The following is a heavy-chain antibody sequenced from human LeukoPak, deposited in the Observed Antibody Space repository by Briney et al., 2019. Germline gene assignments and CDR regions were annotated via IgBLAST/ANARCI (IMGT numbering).Heavy chain of an antibody. V-gene: IGHV3-48*03. Sequence: GGSLRLSCAASGFTFSSYEMNWVRQAPGKGLEWVSYISSSGSTIYYADSVEGRFTISRDNAKKSLYLLMNNLTAEDTAVYYCASRSYESGSYFKRDWGQGTLVTVSS. CDR2: ISSSGSTI. D-gene: IGHD3-10*01. J-gene: IGHJ4*02. CDR3: ASRSYESGSYFKRD. CDR1: GFTFSSYE.